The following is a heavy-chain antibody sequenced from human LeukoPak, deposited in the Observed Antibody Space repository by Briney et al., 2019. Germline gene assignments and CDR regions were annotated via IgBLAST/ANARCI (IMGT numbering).Heavy chain of an antibody. Sequence: SETLSLTCAAYGVSFSGYYWSWLRQPPGKGLEWVGEINHSGSTNYNPSLKSRVTISVDTSKNQFSLKLSSATAADTAVYYCARDQHYDFWSGPKKSYNWFDPWGQGTLITVSS. D-gene: IGHD3-3*01. J-gene: IGHJ5*02. CDR3: ARDQHYDFWSGPKKSYNWFDP. CDR1: GVSFSGYY. V-gene: IGHV4-34*01. CDR2: INHSGST.